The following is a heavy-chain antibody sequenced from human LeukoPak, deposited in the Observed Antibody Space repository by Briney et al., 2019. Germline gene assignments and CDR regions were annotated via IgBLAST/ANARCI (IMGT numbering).Heavy chain of an antibody. CDR2: IDWNGDST. D-gene: IGHD3-16*01. V-gene: IGHV3-20*04. Sequence: PGGSLRLSCAASTFIFNDYGMNWVRQSPGKGLEWVSSIDWNGDSTDYADSVKGRFTISRDNSKNTLSLQMNSLRVEDTAVYYCAKQNARGGTYEPVTVWGQAALVTVSS. J-gene: IGHJ4*02. CDR3: AKQNARGGTYEPVTV. CDR1: TFIFNDYG.